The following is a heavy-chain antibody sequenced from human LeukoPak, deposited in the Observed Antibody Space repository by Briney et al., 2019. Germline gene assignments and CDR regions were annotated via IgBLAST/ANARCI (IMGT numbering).Heavy chain of an antibody. CDR1: GFTFRSYW. J-gene: IGHJ6*04. CDR2: INGDGSSI. Sequence: GGSLRLSCAGSGFTFRSYWMHWVRQDPGKGLVWVARINGDGSSISYADSVKGRFTISRDNAKNTLYLQMNRLRAEDTAVYYCAELGITMIGGVWGKGTTVTISS. CDR3: AELGITMIGGV. D-gene: IGHD3-10*02. V-gene: IGHV3-74*01.